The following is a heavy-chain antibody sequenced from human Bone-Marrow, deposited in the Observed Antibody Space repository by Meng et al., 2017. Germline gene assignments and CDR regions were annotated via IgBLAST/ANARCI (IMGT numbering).Heavy chain of an antibody. CDR3: SRLTYGMDV. CDR2: IDYSGST. V-gene: IGHV4-59*01. Sequence: SETLSLTCTVSGGSISSYYWSWIRQPPGKGLEWIGYIDYSGSTNYNPSLKSRVTISVDTSKNQFSLKLSSVTAADTAVYYCSRLTYGMDVWGQGTMVTVSS. J-gene: IGHJ6*02. CDR1: GGSISSYY.